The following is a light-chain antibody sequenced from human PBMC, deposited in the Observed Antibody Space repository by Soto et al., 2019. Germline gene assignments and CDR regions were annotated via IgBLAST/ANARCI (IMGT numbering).Light chain of an antibody. CDR3: QQYDNYKPLT. V-gene: IGKV1-5*01. Sequence: DIQMTQSPSTLSASVGDRVTITCRASQSISSWLAWYQQKPGKAPKLLIFAASSLESGTPSRFSGRRSGTQFTLTINGLQPDDFATYYCQQYDNYKPLTFGGGTKVDIK. J-gene: IGKJ4*01. CDR2: AAS. CDR1: QSISSW.